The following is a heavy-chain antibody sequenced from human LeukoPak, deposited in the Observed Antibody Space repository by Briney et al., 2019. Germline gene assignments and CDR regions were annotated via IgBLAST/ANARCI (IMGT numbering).Heavy chain of an antibody. J-gene: IGHJ4*02. D-gene: IGHD4-17*01. Sequence: GGSLRLSCAASGFTFSSYGMHWVRQAPGKGLEWVAVISYDGSNKYYADSVKGRFTISRDNSKNTLYLQMNSLRAEDTAVYYYAKPLMTTVTVFDYWGQGTLVTVSS. CDR2: ISYDGSNK. CDR3: AKPLMTTVTVFDY. CDR1: GFTFSSYG. V-gene: IGHV3-30*18.